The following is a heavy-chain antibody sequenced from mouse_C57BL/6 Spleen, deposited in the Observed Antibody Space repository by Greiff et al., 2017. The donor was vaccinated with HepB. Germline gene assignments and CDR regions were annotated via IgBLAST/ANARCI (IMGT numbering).Heavy chain of an antibody. CDR2: IWSGGST. V-gene: IGHV2-2*01. Sequence: QVQLQQSGPGLVQPSQSLSITCTVSGFSLTSYGVHWVRQSPGKGLEWLGVIWSGGSTDYNAAFISRLSISKDNSKSQVFFKMNSLQADDTAIYYCARNPHGVWYFDVWGTGTTVTVSS. CDR3: ARNPHGVWYFDV. CDR1: GFSLTSYG. J-gene: IGHJ1*03.